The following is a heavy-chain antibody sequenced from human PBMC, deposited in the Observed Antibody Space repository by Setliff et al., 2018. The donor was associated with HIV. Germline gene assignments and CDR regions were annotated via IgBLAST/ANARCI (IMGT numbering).Heavy chain of an antibody. J-gene: IGHJ5*02. CDR3: ARVAKDSSLFSSSGPTYFDP. Sequence: PSETLSLTCSVSGGGMRNFYWSWIRQAPGGKLEWIGHVHYSGIVDYSPSLRSRLTISAQTSKNQFSLTLTSVTAADTALYFCARVAKDSSLFSSSGPTYFDPWGHGILVTVS. CDR1: GGGMRNFY. CDR2: VHYSGIV. V-gene: IGHV4-59*01. D-gene: IGHD3-10*01.